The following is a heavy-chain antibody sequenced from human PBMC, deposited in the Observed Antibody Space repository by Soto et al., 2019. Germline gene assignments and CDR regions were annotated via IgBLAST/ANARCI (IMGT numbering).Heavy chain of an antibody. Sequence: GGSLKVLCQGSGYGFAGSWIAWGSQKPGKGLEWMGRIVPSDSPTYYTPSFRGHVTISAPKSITPVFLPLCRLRASATTFYSCARQIYDSYTGPNFQDYYDYCGQGTLVTVSS. CDR3: ARQIYDSYTGPNFQDYYDY. V-gene: IGHV5-10-1*01. D-gene: IGHD3-16*01. CDR2: IVPSDSPT. CDR1: GYGFAGSW. J-gene: IGHJ4*02.